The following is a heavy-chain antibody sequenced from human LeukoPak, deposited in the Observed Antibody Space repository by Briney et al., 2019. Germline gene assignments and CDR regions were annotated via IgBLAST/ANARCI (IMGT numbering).Heavy chain of an antibody. J-gene: IGHJ3*02. V-gene: IGHV4-34*01. Sequence: SETLSLTCAVYGGSFSGYYWSWIRQPPGKGLEWIGEINHSGSTNYNPSLKSRVTISVDTSKNQFSLKLSSVTAADTAVYYCAKDGLTTVVTSSTDAFDIWGQGTMVTVSS. D-gene: IGHD4-23*01. CDR1: GGSFSGYY. CDR2: INHSGST. CDR3: AKDGLTTVVTSSTDAFDI.